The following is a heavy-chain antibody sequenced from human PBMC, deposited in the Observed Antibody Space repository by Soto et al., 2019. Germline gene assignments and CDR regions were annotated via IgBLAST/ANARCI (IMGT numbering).Heavy chain of an antibody. CDR1: GFTLSNAS. Sequence: GGSLRLSCAASGFTLSNASMSWVRQAPGKGLEWVGRIKSKTDGGTTDYAAPVKGRFTISRDDSKNTLYLQMNSLKTEDTAVYYCTSTNSLSPDYWGQGTLVSLSS. V-gene: IGHV3-15*01. CDR2: IKSKTDGGTT. CDR3: TSTNSLSPDY. J-gene: IGHJ4*02. D-gene: IGHD3-16*02.